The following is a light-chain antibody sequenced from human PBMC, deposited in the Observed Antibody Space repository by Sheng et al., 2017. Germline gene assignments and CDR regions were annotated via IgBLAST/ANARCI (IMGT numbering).Light chain of an antibody. CDR1: QGIRSY. J-gene: IGKJ4*01. V-gene: IGKV1-27*01. Sequence: DIQMTQSPSYLSASVGDSVTITCRASQGIRSYLAWYQQKPGKPPKLLIYAASTLQSGVPSRFSGSGSGTDYTLTISSLEPEDFAVYYCQQRSNWLVTFGGGTKVEIK. CDR3: QQRSNWLVT. CDR2: AAS.